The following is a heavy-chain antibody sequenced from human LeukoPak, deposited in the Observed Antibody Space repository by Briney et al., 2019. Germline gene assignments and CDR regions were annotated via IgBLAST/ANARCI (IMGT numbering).Heavy chain of an antibody. V-gene: IGHV4-34*01. CDR1: EFTFSSYN. CDR3: ARGLSDVY. CDR2: INHSGST. Sequence: GSLRLSCAASEFTFSSYNMNWVRQTPGKGLEWIGEINHSGSTNYNPSLKSRVTISIDTSKNQFSLILSSVTAADTAVYYCARGLSDVYWGQGTLVTVSS. J-gene: IGHJ4*02.